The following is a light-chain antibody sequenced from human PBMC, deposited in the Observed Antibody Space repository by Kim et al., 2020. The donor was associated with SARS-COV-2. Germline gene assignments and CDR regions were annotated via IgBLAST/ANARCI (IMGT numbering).Light chain of an antibody. J-gene: IGKJ4*01. V-gene: IGKV3D-20*01. CDR3: QQYDSSPLT. Sequence: SPGETATLSCGASQSVNSNYLAWYKQKPGLAPRLLIYDASSRATGIPDRFSGSGSGTDFTLTISRLEPEDFAVYYCQQYDSSPLTFGGGTKVEIK. CDR2: DAS. CDR1: QSVNSNY.